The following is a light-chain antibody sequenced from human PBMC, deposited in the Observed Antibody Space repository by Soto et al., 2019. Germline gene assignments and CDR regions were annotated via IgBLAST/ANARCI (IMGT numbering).Light chain of an antibody. V-gene: IGLV3-9*01. CDR1: NIGTKN. J-gene: IGLJ2*01. Sequence: SYELAQPLSVSVALGQTARVTCGGNNIGTKNVHWYQQKPGQAPVLVIYRDRNRPSGIPERFSGSNSGNTATLTISRAQAGDEADYYCQVWDTNTVVFGGGTKLTVL. CDR3: QVWDTNTVV. CDR2: RDR.